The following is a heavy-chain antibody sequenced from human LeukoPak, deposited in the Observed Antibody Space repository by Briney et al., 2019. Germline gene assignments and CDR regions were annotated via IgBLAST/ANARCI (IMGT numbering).Heavy chain of an antibody. CDR3: ARGRWPSNFDY. D-gene: IGHD5-24*01. Sequence: SETLSLTCTVSGGSIRSYYWSWIRQPPGKGLEWIGYIYYSGSTNYNPSLKSRVTISVDTSKNQFSLKLSSVTAADTAVYYCARGRWPSNFDYWGQGTLVTVSS. V-gene: IGHV4-59*01. J-gene: IGHJ4*02. CDR1: GGSIRSYY. CDR2: IYYSGST.